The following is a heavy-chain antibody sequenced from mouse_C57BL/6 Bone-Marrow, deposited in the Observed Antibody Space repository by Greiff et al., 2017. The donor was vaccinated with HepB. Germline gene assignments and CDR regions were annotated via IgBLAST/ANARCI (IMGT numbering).Heavy chain of an antibody. D-gene: IGHD2-2*01. CDR2: TRSKSNNYAT. Sequence: EVHLVESGGGLVQPKGSLKLSCAASGFSFNTYAMNWVRQAPGKGLEWVARTRSKSNNYATYYADSVKDRFTISRDDSESMLYLQMNNLKTEDTAMYYCVRQKYGYDAWFAYWGQGTLVTVSA. CDR3: VRQKYGYDAWFAY. V-gene: IGHV10-1*01. J-gene: IGHJ3*01. CDR1: GFSFNTYA.